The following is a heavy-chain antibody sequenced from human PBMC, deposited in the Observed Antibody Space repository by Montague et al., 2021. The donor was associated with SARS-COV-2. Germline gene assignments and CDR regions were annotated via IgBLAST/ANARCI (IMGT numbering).Heavy chain of an antibody. CDR2: TYYRSKWYN. D-gene: IGHD6-13*01. V-gene: IGHV6-1*01. J-gene: IGHJ6*02. CDR1: GDSVSSNSAA. CDR3: ASGRMVPYSSSWTTLYYYYGMDV. Sequence: CAISGDSVSSNSAAWNWIRQSPSRGLEWLGRTYYRSKWYNDYAVSVKSRITINPDTSKNQFSQQLNSVTPEDTAVYYCASGRMVPYSSSWTTLYYYYGMDVWGQGTTVTVSS.